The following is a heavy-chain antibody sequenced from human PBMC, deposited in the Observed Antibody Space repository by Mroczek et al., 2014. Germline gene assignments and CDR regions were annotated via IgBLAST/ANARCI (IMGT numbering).Heavy chain of an antibody. CDR1: GFTFSSYA. J-gene: IGHJ3*02. CDR3: ARDTEQIAVAGTSAFDI. D-gene: IGHD6-19*01. V-gene: IGHV3-30-3*01. CDR2: ISYDGSNK. Sequence: VQLVESGGGVVQPGRSLRLSCAASGFTFSSYAMHWVRQAPGKGLEWVAVISYDGSNKYYADSVKGRFTISRDNSKNTLYLQMNSLRAEDTAVYYCARDTEQIAVAGTSAFDIWGQGTMVTVSS.